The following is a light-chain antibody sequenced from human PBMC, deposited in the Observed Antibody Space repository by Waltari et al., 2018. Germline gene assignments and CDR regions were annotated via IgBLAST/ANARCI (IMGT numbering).Light chain of an antibody. CDR2: KTR. Sequence: SYELTQPPSVPVSPGQTARITCSGTTLSYQLTFWNQQKPGQAPVLVIYKTRERPSGIPERFSGSSPGTLVTLTISGVQAEDEADYYCQSADSTSNYRMFGGGTKLTVL. J-gene: IGLJ3*02. CDR3: QSADSTSNYRM. V-gene: IGLV3-25*03. CDR1: TLSYQL.